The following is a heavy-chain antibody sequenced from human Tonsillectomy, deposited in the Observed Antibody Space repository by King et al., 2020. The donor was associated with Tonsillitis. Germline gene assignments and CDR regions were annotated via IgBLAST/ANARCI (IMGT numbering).Heavy chain of an antibody. Sequence: VQLVESGGGVVQPGRSLRLSCAASGFTFSSYGMHWVRQAPGKGLEWVAVISYDGSNKYYADSVKGRFTISRDNSKNTLYLQMNSLRAEDTAVYYCASTDAWELLPVSLFDPWGQGTLVTVPS. D-gene: IGHD1-26*01. V-gene: IGHV3-30*03. CDR2: ISYDGSNK. CDR1: GFTFSSYG. J-gene: IGHJ5*02. CDR3: ASTDAWELLPVSLFDP.